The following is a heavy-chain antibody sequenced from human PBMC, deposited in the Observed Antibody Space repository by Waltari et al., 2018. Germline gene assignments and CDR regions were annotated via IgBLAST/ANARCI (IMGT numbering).Heavy chain of an antibody. V-gene: IGHV3-23*01. Sequence: EVQLLESGGGLVQPGGSLRLSCAASGFTFSSYALSWVRQAPGKGLEWVSAISGSGGSTYYADAGKGRFTISRDNSKNTLYLQMNSLRAEDTAVYYCAKDCNEYQLLWGRGYYYYYYMDVWGKGTTVTVSS. CDR3: AKDCNEYQLLWGRGYYYYYYMDV. D-gene: IGHD2-2*01. J-gene: IGHJ6*03. CDR1: GFTFSSYA. CDR2: ISGSGGST.